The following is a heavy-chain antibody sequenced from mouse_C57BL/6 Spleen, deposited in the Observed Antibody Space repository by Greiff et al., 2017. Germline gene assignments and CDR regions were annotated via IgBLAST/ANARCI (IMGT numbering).Heavy chain of an antibody. J-gene: IGHJ4*01. CDR1: GYTFTSYW. CDR2: IDPSDSYT. CDR3: ARKGPSYAMDY. Sequence: QVQLQQPGAELVMPGASVKLSCKASGYTFTSYWMHWVKQRPGQGLAWIGEIDPSDSYTNYNQKFKGKSTLTVDKSSSTAYMQLSSLTSEDSAVYYCARKGPSYAMDYWGQGTSVTVSS. V-gene: IGHV1-69*01.